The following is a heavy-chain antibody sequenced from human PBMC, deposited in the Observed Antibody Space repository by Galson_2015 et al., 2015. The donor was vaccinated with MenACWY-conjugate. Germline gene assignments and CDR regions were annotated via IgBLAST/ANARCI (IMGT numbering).Heavy chain of an antibody. V-gene: IGHV3-30*18. CDR3: AKAPSNTWHNFDY. Sequence: SLRLSCAGSGFTFVSYAMQWVRQAPGKGLEWVAVVSSGGGTDQYYAGSVKGRFTISRDNSKNTVYLQMNSLRPEDTAVYYCAKAPSNTWHNFDYWGPGTLVTVSS. J-gene: IGHJ4*02. D-gene: IGHD2-2*01. CDR1: GFTFVSYA. CDR2: VSSGGGTDQ.